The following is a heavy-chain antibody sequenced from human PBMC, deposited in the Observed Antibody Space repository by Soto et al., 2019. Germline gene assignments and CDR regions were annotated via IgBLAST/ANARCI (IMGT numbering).Heavy chain of an antibody. CDR2: ISAYNGNT. CDR1: GYTFTSYG. CDR3: ARVDCSSTSCYEAYYYYGMDV. D-gene: IGHD2-2*01. Sequence: ASVKVSCKASGYTFTSYGISWVRQAPGQGLEWMGWISAYNGNTNYAQKLQGRGTMTTDTSTSTAYMELRSLRSDDTAVYYCARVDCSSTSCYEAYYYYGMDVWGQGTTVTVSS. J-gene: IGHJ6*02. V-gene: IGHV1-18*01.